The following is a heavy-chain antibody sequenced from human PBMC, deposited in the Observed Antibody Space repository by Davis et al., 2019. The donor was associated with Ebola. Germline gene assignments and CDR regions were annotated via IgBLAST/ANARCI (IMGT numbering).Heavy chain of an antibody. CDR3: ARERRIVVVPAAAHYYYYGMDV. J-gene: IGHJ6*02. V-gene: IGHV4-34*01. Sequence: MPSETLSLTCAVYGGSFSGYYWSWIRQPPGKGLEWIGEINHSGSTNYNPSLKSQVTISVDTSKNQFSLKLSSVTAADTAVYYCARERRIVVVPAAAHYYYYGMDVWGQGTTVTVSS. D-gene: IGHD2-2*01. CDR1: GGSFSGYY. CDR2: INHSGST.